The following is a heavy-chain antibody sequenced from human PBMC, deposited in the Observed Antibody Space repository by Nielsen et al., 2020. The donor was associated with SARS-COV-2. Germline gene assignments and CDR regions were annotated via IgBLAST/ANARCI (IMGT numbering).Heavy chain of an antibody. V-gene: IGHV3-23*01. D-gene: IGHD3-22*01. J-gene: IGHJ4*02. CDR1: GFTFSSYA. CDR2: ISGSGGST. CDR3: ARDKYYDGRRGNFDY. Sequence: GGSLRLSCAASGFTFSSYAMSWVRQAPGKGLEWVSAISGSGGSTYYADSVKGRFTISRDNSKNTLYLQMNSLRAEDTAVYYCARDKYYDGRRGNFDYWGQGTLVTVSS.